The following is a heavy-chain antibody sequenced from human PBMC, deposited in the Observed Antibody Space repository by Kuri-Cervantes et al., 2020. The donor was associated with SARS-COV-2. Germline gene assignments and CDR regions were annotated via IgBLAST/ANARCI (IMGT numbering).Heavy chain of an antibody. D-gene: IGHD3-16*01. CDR3: ATRYGHSFAYGY. V-gene: IGHV5-10-1*01. Sequence: KVSCKGSGYIFTSYWISWVRQMPGKGLEWMGRIVPSDSETNYSPSFEGHVTMSVDKSINTAYLQWSSLKASDTAMYYCATRYGHSFAYGYWGQGSLVTVSS. CDR1: GYIFTSYW. CDR2: IVPSDSET. J-gene: IGHJ4*02.